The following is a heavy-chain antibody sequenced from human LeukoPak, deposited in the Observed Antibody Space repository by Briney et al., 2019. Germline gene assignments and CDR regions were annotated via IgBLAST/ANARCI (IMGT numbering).Heavy chain of an antibody. CDR1: GFTFSTCS. CDR2: ISGSGGST. CDR3: AKEGTYYYGSGSYYFDY. V-gene: IGHV3-23*01. Sequence: GGSLRLSCAASGFTFSTCSMNWVRQAPGKGLEWVSAISGSGGSTYYADSVKGRFTISRDNSKNTLYLQMNSLRAEDTAVYYCAKEGTYYYGSGSYYFDYWGQGTLVTVSS. J-gene: IGHJ4*02. D-gene: IGHD3-10*01.